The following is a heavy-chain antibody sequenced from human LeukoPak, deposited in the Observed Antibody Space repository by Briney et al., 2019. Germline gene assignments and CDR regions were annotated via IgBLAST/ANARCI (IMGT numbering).Heavy chain of an antibody. CDR2: ISGSCGST. Sequence: GGSLRLSCAASGFTFSSYAMSWVRQAPGKVLELVSAISGSCGSTYYADSVKGRFTISRDNSKNTLYLQMNSLRAEDTAVYYCATDKAAAPYWGQGTLVTVSS. CDR1: GFTFSSYA. J-gene: IGHJ4*02. D-gene: IGHD6-13*01. CDR3: ATDKAAAPY. V-gene: IGHV3-23*01.